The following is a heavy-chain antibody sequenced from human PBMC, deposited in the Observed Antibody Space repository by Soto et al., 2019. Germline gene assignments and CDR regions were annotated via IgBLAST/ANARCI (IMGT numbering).Heavy chain of an antibody. D-gene: IGHD1-26*01. J-gene: IGHJ4*02. CDR1: GGIFTNYT. CDR2: IIPVLDIA. CDR3: AKAPTASSPFDY. V-gene: IGHV1-69*02. Sequence: QVQLVQSGAEMKRPGSSLKVSCETSGGIFTNYTLHWVRQAPGQGLEWMGWIIPVLDIANYAHKLQGRITITADKSTSTAYLELTSLKFEDTAIYFCAKAPTASSPFDYWGQGTLVTVSS.